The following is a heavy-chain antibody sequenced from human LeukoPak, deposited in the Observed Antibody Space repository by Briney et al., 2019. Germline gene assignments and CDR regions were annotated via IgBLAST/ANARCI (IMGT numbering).Heavy chain of an antibody. D-gene: IGHD1-26*01. V-gene: IGHV1-69*13. CDR1: GGTFSSYA. CDR3: ARERSGTLGVGGFDY. J-gene: IGHJ4*02. CDR2: IIPIFGTA. Sequence: SVKVSCKASGGTFSSYAISWVRQAPGQGLEWMGGIIPIFGTANYAQKFQGRVTITADESTSTAYMELSSLRSEDTAVYYCARERSGTLGVGGFDYWGQGTLVTVSS.